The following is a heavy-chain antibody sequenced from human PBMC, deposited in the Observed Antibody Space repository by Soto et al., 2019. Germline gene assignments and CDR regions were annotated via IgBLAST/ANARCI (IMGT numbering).Heavy chain of an antibody. V-gene: IGHV1-18*01. CDR3: AASTATSSL. CDR2: INGYNGNT. Sequence: QVQLVQSGAEVKKPEASVKVSCKASGYSFTKYGFSWVRQAPGQGLEWMGWINGYNGNTNYAPKLQGRFTMTTDTSTSTAYMELGSLTSDDTAVYFCAASTATSSLWGQGTLVTVSS. CDR1: GYSFTKYG. J-gene: IGHJ4*02. D-gene: IGHD1-1*01.